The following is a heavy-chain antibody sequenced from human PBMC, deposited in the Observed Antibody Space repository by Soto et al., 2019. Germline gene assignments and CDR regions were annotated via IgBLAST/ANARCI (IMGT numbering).Heavy chain of an antibody. D-gene: IGHD3-22*01. CDR2: INHSGST. CDR1: GGSFSGYY. J-gene: IGHJ6*02. V-gene: IGHV4-34*01. CDR3: AREGEYYYDSSGYWYGMDV. Sequence: SETLSLTCAVYGGSFSGYYLSWIRQPPGKGLEWIGEINHSGSTNYNPSLKSRVTISVDTSKNQFSLKLSSVTAADTAVYYCAREGEYYYDSSGYWYGMDVWGQGTTVTV.